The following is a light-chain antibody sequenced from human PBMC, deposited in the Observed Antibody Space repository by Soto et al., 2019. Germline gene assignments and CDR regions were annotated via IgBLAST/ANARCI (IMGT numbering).Light chain of an antibody. Sequence: QSALTQPPSASGSPGQSVTISCTGTSSDVGDYNYVSWYQQHPGKAPKLMIYEVSKRPSGVPDRFSGSKSGNTASLTVSGLQAEDEADYYCSSYAGSLYVFGTGTKLTAL. J-gene: IGLJ1*01. V-gene: IGLV2-8*01. CDR3: SSYAGSLYV. CDR2: EVS. CDR1: SSDVGDYNY.